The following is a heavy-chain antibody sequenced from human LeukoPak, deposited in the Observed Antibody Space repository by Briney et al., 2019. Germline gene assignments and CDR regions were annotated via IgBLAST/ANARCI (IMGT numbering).Heavy chain of an antibody. J-gene: IGHJ4*02. D-gene: IGHD3-22*01. V-gene: IGHV3-30*04. Sequence: GGSLRLSCAASGFTLSRYAMHWVRPAPGKGLGRGAVISRDGENQNYANSVNDRLTISRDNSKNTLFVQMTSLRADDSAVYYCARDPGYDSSGYWGYWGQGTLVTVSS. CDR1: GFTLSRYA. CDR2: ISRDGENQ. CDR3: ARDPGYDSSGYWGY.